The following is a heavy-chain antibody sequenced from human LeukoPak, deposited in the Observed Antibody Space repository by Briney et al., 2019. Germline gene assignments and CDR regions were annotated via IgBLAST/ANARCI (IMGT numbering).Heavy chain of an antibody. CDR2: ISAYNGDT. V-gene: IGHV1-18*01. CDR1: GYTFTSYG. J-gene: IGHJ4*02. CDR3: ARVVPYSSSWYIDY. D-gene: IGHD6-13*01. Sequence: ASVKVSCKASGYTFTSYGISWVRQAPGQGLEWMGWISAYNGDTNYAQKLQGRVTMTTDTSTSTAYMELRSLRSDDTAVYYCARVVPYSSSWYIDYWGQGTLVTVSS.